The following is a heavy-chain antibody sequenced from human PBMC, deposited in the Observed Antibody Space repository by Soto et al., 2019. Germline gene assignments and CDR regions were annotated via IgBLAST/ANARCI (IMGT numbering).Heavy chain of an antibody. CDR2: IYHSGST. CDR3: ARARDGYNSVDY. V-gene: IGHV4-31*11. Sequence: TLSLTCAFSGGSHSRDGHYWGWVPQHPGKGLEWIGYIYHSGSTYYNPSVKSRVTMSIDTSKNQFFLRVSSVTAADTAVYYCARARDGYNSVDYWGQGTLVTVSS. J-gene: IGHJ4*02. CDR1: GGSHSRDGHY. D-gene: IGHD5-12*01.